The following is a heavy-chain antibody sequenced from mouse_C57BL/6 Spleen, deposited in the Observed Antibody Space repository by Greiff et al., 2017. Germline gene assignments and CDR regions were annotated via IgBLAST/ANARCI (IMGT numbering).Heavy chain of an antibody. D-gene: IGHD1-1*01. Sequence: EVHLVESEGGLVQPGSSMKLSCTASGFTFRDYYMAWVRQVPEKGLEWVANINYDGRSPYYLDPLKSRFIISRDNAKNILYLQMSSLKSEDTATYYCARGGGSSYPSWYFDVWGTGTTVTVSS. CDR3: ARGGGSSYPSWYFDV. CDR1: GFTFRDYY. J-gene: IGHJ1*03. CDR2: INYDGRSP. V-gene: IGHV5-16*01.